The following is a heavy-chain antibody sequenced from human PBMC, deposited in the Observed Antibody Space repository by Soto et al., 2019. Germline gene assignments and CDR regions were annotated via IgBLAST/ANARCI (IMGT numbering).Heavy chain of an antibody. D-gene: IGHD2-8*02. V-gene: IGHV3-30*03. J-gene: IGHJ4*02. Sequence: GGSLRLSCAASGFTISSYGMHWVRQAPGKGLEWVAVISKDGNVKYYAESVKGRFTISRDNSKNTLYLQMNSLGAEDTAAYYCTGEVASGYWGQGTLVTVSS. CDR3: TGEVASGY. CDR1: GFTISSYG. CDR2: ISKDGNVK.